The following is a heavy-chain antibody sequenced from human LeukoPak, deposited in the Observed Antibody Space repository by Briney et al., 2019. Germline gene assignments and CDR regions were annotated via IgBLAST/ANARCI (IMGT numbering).Heavy chain of an antibody. CDR1: GFTFSSYA. Sequence: GGSLRLSCAASGFTFSSYAMSWVRQAPGKGLEWVSTVSGSGGSTYYADSVKGRFTISRDNSKNTLYLQMNSLRAEDTAVYYCAKDLGNYIGSSDSWGQGTLVTVSS. CDR2: VSGSGGST. CDR3: AKDLGNYIGSSDS. V-gene: IGHV3-23*01. J-gene: IGHJ4*02. D-gene: IGHD2-15*01.